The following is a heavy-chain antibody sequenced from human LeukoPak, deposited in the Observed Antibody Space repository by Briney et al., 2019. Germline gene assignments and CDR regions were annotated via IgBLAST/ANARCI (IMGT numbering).Heavy chain of an antibody. Sequence: PGGSLRLSCAASGLTVSTNYMSWVRQAPGKGLEWVSVLYSGGSTSYTDSVKGRLTISRDNSKNMLYLQMNSLRAEDTAVYYCARVQGETLPTNAFDIWGQGTMVTVSS. CDR3: ARVQGETLPTNAFDI. CDR1: GLTVSTNY. CDR2: LYSGGST. D-gene: IGHD5-12*01. J-gene: IGHJ3*02. V-gene: IGHV3-66*01.